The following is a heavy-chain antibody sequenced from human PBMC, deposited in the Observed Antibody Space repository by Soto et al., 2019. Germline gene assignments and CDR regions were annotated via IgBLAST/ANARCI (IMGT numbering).Heavy chain of an antibody. Sequence: QLQLVQSGTELKKPGASVKVSCKASGYTFTNYGITWVRQAPGQGLEWMGWINADYGNTNYEQKFQGRVTKTIETSTNTAYMELRGLRSDDTAVYYCARKSLSNFNWFDPWGQGTLVTVSS. J-gene: IGHJ5*02. CDR1: GYTFTNYG. CDR3: ARKSLSNFNWFDP. V-gene: IGHV1-18*04. D-gene: IGHD4-4*01. CDR2: INADYGNT.